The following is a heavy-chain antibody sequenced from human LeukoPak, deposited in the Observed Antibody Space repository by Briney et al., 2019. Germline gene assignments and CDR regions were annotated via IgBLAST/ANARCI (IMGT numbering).Heavy chain of an antibody. D-gene: IGHD5-18*01. CDR2: INHSGST. V-gene: IGHV4-34*01. CDR3: ASRPLDTAMALYYFDY. J-gene: IGHJ4*02. CDR1: GGSFSGYY. Sequence: SETLSLTCAVYGGSFSGYYWSWIRQPPGKGVEWIGEINHSGSTNYNPSLKSRVTISVDTSKNQFSLKLSSVTAADTAVYYCASRPLDTAMALYYFDYWGQGTLVTVSS.